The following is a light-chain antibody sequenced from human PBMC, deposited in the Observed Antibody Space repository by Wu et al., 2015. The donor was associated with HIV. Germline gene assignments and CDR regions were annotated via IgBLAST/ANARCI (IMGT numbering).Light chain of an antibody. J-gene: IGKJ1*01. Sequence: EIVLTQFPVTLSLSPGERAALSCRASQNVSGAYLAWYQQKAGRSPRVFIYAASTRATGIPDRFSGSGSGTNFTLTISRLETEDFAVYYCQQYGSSPWTFGQGTKVEV. CDR3: QQYGSSPWT. CDR1: QNVSGAY. CDR2: AAS. V-gene: IGKV3-20*01.